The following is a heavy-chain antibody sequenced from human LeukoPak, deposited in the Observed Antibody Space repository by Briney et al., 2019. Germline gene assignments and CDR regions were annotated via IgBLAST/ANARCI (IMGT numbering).Heavy chain of an antibody. CDR3: ARGIVGVISPSLYFQH. CDR1: GGSFSGYY. V-gene: IGHV4-34*01. Sequence: KPSETLSLTCAVYGGSFSGYYWSWIRQPPGKGLEWIGEINHSGSTNYNPSLKSRVTISVDTSKNQFSLKLSSVTAADTAVYYCARGIVGVISPSLYFQHWGQGTLVTVSS. CDR2: INHSGST. D-gene: IGHD1-26*01. J-gene: IGHJ1*01.